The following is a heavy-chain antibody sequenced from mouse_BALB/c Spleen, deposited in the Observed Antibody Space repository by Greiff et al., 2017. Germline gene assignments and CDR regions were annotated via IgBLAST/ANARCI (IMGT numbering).Heavy chain of an antibody. V-gene: IGHV1-4*01. CDR3: ARYYGSSYDYWYFDV. CDR1: GYTFTSYT. CDR2: INPSSGYT. D-gene: IGHD1-1*01. Sequence: QVQLKESGAELARPGASVKMSCKASGYTFTSYTMHWVKQRPGQGLEWIGYINPSSGYTNYNQKFKDKATLTADKSSSTAYMQLSSLTSEDSAVYYCARYYGSSYDYWYFDVWGAGTTVTVSS. J-gene: IGHJ1*01.